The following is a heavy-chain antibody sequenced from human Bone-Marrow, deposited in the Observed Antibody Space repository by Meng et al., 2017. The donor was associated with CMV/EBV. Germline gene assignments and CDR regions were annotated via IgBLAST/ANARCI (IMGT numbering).Heavy chain of an antibody. J-gene: IGHJ6*02. CDR2: ISAYNGNT. V-gene: IGHV1-18*01. Sequence: ASVKVSCKASGYTFTSYAMNWVRQAPGQGLEWMGWISAYNGNTNYAQKLQGRVTMTTDTSTSTAYMELRSLRSDDTAVYYCARGGAGGYDFWSGYLFYYGMDVWGQGTTVTVSS. CDR1: GYTFTSYA. D-gene: IGHD3-3*01. CDR3: ARGGAGGYDFWSGYLFYYGMDV.